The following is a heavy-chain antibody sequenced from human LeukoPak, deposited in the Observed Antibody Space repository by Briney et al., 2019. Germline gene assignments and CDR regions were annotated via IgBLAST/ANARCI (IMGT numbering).Heavy chain of an antibody. CDR3: ARRRLPYDSSGYRYYFDY. J-gene: IGHJ4*02. CDR1: GGSTSSSNW. V-gene: IGHV4-4*02. D-gene: IGHD3-22*01. Sequence: SETLSLTCAVSGGSTSSSNWWSWVRQLPGKGLEWIGEIYHSGSTNYNPSLKSRVTISVDKSKNQFSLKLSSVIAADTAVYYCARRRLPYDSSGYRYYFDYWGQGTLVTVSS. CDR2: IYHSGST.